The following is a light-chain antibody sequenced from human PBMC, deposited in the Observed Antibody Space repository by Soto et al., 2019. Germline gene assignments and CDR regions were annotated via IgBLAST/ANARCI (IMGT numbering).Light chain of an antibody. J-gene: IGLJ2*01. CDR1: SGYSNNK. CDR3: GADHGSGSNFVVV. V-gene: IGLV9-49*03. CDR2: VGTGGIVG. Sequence: QLVLTQPPSASASLGASVTLTCTLSSGYSNNKVDWYQQRPGKGPRFVMRVGTGGIVGSKGDGIPDRFSVLGSGLNRYLTIQNIEEEDESDYHCGADHGSGSNFVVVFGGGTKLTVL.